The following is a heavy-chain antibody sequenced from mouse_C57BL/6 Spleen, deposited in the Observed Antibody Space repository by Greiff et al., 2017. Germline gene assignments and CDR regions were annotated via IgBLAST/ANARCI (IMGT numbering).Heavy chain of an antibody. D-gene: IGHD2-5*01. J-gene: IGHJ2*01. Sequence: EVKLMESGGGLVKPGGSLKLSCAASGFTFSDYGMHWVRQAPEKGLEWVAYISSGSSTIYYADTVKGRFTISRDNAKNTLFLQMTSLRSEDTAMYYCAKGYSKSYFDDWGQGTTLTVYS. V-gene: IGHV5-17*01. CDR2: ISSGSSTI. CDR3: AKGYSKSYFDD. CDR1: GFTFSDYG.